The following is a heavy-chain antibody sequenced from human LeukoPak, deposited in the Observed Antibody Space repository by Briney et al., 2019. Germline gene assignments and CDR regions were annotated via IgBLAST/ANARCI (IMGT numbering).Heavy chain of an antibody. V-gene: IGHV3-7*04. Sequence: PGGSLRLSCAASGFTLRSYWMSWVRQAPGKGLEGVANIKQDGSEKYYVDSVKGRFTISRDNAKSSLYLQMNSLRAEDTAVYYCARVSIAAAGTFCYFDYWGQGTLVTVSS. CDR1: GFTLRSYW. D-gene: IGHD6-13*01. J-gene: IGHJ4*02. CDR2: IKQDGSEK. CDR3: ARVSIAAAGTFCYFDY.